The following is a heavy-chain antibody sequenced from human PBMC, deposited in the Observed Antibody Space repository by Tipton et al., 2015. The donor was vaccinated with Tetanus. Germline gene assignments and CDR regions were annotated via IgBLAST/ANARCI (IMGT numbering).Heavy chain of an antibody. V-gene: IGHV5-10-1*01. D-gene: IGHD6-19*01. CDR2: IYPSDSYT. CDR3: ARQPPTIAVAGKYSYDGMDV. Sequence: QLVQSGAEVKKPGESLRISCKGSGYSFTSYWISWVRQMPGKGLEWMGRIYPSDSYTNYSTSFQGHVTISADKSISTAYLQWISLKAPDAAGYSCARQPPTIAVAGKYSYDGMDVGGQGPTVPVSS. CDR1: GYSFTSYW. J-gene: IGHJ6*02.